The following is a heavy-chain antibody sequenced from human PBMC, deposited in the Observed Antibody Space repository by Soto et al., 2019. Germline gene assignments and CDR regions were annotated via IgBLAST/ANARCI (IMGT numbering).Heavy chain of an antibody. V-gene: IGHV3-66*04. D-gene: IGHD5-18*01. CDR3: ARHGYNYCGCYFDY. Sequence: EVQLVESGGGLVQPGGSLRLSCAASGVTVSSNYMSWVRQAPGKGLEWVSVIYSGGSTYYADSVKGRFTISRDNAKNTLYLQMNSLRAEDTAVYYCARHGYNYCGCYFDYWGQGTLVTVSS. J-gene: IGHJ4*02. CDR1: GVTVSSNY. CDR2: IYSGGST.